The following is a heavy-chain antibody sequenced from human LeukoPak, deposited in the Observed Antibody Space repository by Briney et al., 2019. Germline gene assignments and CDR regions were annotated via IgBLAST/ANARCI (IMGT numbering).Heavy chain of an antibody. V-gene: IGHV3-30*04. CDR2: ISYDGSNK. Sequence: GGSLRLSCAASGFTFSSYAMHWVRQAPGKGLEWVAVISYDGSNKYYADSVKGRFTISRDNSKNTLYLQMNSLRAEDTAVYYCAREEYYYGSAFDYWGQGTLVTVSS. CDR3: AREEYYYGSAFDY. J-gene: IGHJ4*02. D-gene: IGHD3-10*01. CDR1: GFTFSSYA.